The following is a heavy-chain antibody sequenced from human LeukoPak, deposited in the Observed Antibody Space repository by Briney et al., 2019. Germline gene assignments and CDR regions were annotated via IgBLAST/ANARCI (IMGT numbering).Heavy chain of an antibody. CDR2: ISGSGGST. Sequence: GGSLRLSCAASGFTFSSYSMSWVRQAPGKGLEWVSAISGSGGSTYYADSVKGRFTISRDNSKNTLYLQMNSLRAEDTAVYYCAKGDSGSYSGGFDYWGQGTLVTVSS. CDR3: AKGDSGSYSGGFDY. J-gene: IGHJ4*02. D-gene: IGHD1-26*01. CDR1: GFTFSSYS. V-gene: IGHV3-23*01.